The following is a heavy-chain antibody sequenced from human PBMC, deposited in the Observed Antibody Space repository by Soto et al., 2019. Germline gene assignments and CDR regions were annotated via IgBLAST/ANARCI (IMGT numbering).Heavy chain of an antibody. CDR2: ISAYNGNT. CDR3: ARGSRYFDWLSRPGAFDI. V-gene: IGHV1-18*01. D-gene: IGHD3-9*01. CDR1: GYTFTSYG. J-gene: IGHJ3*02. Sequence: VASVKVSCKASGYTFTSYGISWVRQAPGQGLEWMGWISAYNGNTNYAQKLQGRVTMTTDTSTSTAYMELRSLRSDDTAVYYCARGSRYFDWLSRPGAFDIWGQGTMVTVSS.